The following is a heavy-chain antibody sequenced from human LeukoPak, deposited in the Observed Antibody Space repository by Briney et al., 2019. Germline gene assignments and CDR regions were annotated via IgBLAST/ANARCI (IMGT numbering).Heavy chain of an antibody. J-gene: IGHJ4*02. CDR3: ARDSAPANFDY. CDR1: GFTFSSYS. D-gene: IGHD1-14*01. CDR2: ISSSSSYI. V-gene: IGHV3-21*01. Sequence: GSLRLSCAASGFTFSSYSMNWVRQAPGKGLEWVSSISSSSSYIYYADSVKGRFTISRDNAKNSLYLQMNSLRAEDTAVYYCARDSAPANFDYWGQGTLVTVSS.